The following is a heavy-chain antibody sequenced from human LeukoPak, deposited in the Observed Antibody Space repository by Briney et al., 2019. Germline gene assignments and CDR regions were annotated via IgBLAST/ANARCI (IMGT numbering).Heavy chain of an antibody. V-gene: IGHV3-74*01. D-gene: IGHD3-10*01. Sequence: GGSLRLSCAASGFTFSSYWMHWVRQAPGKGRVWVSRINSGGSSTSYADSVKGRFTISRDNAKNTLYLQMNSLRAEDTAVYYCARAPIYYGSGSYVDYWGQGTLVHVSS. CDR1: GFTFSSYW. J-gene: IGHJ4*02. CDR2: INSGGSST. CDR3: ARAPIYYGSGSYVDY.